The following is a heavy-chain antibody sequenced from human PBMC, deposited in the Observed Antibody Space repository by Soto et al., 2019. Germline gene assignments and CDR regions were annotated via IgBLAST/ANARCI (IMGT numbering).Heavy chain of an antibody. D-gene: IGHD1-26*01. Sequence: SETQSLTSAVFCGSISNGNWWAWVRQPPGKGLDWIGEIFHSGSTNYNSSLMGRVTTSVDKANNQFSLKLSSVTAADTAVYYCAHRTIVGAATWGQGTLVT. CDR2: IFHSGST. CDR3: AHRTIVGAAT. J-gene: IGHJ5*02. CDR1: CGSISNGNW. V-gene: IGHV4-4*02.